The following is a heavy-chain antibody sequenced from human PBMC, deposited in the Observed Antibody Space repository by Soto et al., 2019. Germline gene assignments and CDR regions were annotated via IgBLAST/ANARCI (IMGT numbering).Heavy chain of an antibody. Sequence: EVQLVESGGGLVQPGRSLRLSCAASGFTFDDYAMHWVRQAPGKGLEWVSGISWNSGSIGYADSVKGRFTISRDNAKNSLYLQMNRLRAEDTALYYCAITKRDYDLHYYYGMDVWGQGTTVTVSS. CDR1: GFTFDDYA. V-gene: IGHV3-9*01. J-gene: IGHJ6*02. CDR2: ISWNSGSI. D-gene: IGHD4-17*01. CDR3: AITKRDYDLHYYYGMDV.